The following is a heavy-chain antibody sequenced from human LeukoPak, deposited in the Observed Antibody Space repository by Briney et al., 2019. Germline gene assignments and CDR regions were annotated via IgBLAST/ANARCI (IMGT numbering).Heavy chain of an antibody. V-gene: IGHV3-30*18. J-gene: IGHJ4*02. CDR3: AKGADTMIVVVTPALDY. CDR1: GFTFSSYG. D-gene: IGHD3-22*01. CDR2: ISYDGSTK. Sequence: GRSLRLSCAASGFTFSSYGMHWVRQAPGKGLEWVAVISYDGSTKYYAGSVKGRFTISRDNSKNMLYMQMNSLRAEDTAVYYCAKGADTMIVVVTPALDYWGQGTLVTVSS.